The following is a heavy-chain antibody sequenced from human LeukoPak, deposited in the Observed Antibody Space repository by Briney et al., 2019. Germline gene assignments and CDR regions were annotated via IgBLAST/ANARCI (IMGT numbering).Heavy chain of an antibody. D-gene: IGHD3-16*01. CDR1: GFSFSYHG. CDR3: ARSEINDYFKY. Sequence: GGTLRLSCVASGFSFSYHGMNWVRLAPGKGLEWVSGVSPPGGGTYYADSVKGRFTISRDDSRNTLSLQMNSLRVEDTAVYYCARSEINDYFKYWGPGILVTVST. CDR2: VSPPGGGT. V-gene: IGHV3-23*01. J-gene: IGHJ4*02.